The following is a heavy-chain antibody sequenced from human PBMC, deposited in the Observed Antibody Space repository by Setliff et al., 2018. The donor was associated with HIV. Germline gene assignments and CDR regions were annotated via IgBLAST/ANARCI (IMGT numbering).Heavy chain of an antibody. D-gene: IGHD2-2*01. CDR2: ISPNGNSM. CDR1: GFTFCDYY. Sequence: PGGSLRLSCAASGFTFCDYYMTWIRQAPGKGLEWVSYISPNGNSMYYADSVKGRFTISRDNAKNSLYLQMNSLRAEDTALYYCAKDIIPAGLFHDLWGQGTLVTVSS. J-gene: IGHJ5*02. CDR3: AKDIIPAGLFHDL. V-gene: IGHV3-11*04.